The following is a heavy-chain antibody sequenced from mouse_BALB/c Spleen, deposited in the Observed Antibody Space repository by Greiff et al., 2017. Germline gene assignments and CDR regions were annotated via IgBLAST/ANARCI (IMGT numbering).Heavy chain of an antibody. CDR1: GFTFSSFG. CDR2: ISSGSSTI. Sequence: DVKLVESGGGLVQPGGSRKLSCAASGFTFSSFGMHWVRQAPEKGLEWVAYISSGSSTIYYADTVKGRFTISRDNPKNTLFLQMTSLRSEDTAMYYCARKTGDYWGQGTTLTVSS. V-gene: IGHV5-17*02. J-gene: IGHJ2*01. CDR3: ARKTGDY.